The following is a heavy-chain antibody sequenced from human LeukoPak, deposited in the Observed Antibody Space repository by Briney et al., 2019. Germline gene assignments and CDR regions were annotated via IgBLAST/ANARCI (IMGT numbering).Heavy chain of an antibody. Sequence: KPSETLSLTFSVSGGSISSVYWSWIRQPPGKGLEWIGYIYYTGSTNYNPSLKSQVTMFVDMSKNQFSLRLSSVTAADTAVYYCARHRAYSSSSPFVYWGQRTLCTVSS. D-gene: IGHD6-6*01. CDR3: ARHRAYSSSSPFVY. CDR2: IYYTGST. J-gene: IGHJ4*02. V-gene: IGHV4-59*08. CDR1: GGSISSVY.